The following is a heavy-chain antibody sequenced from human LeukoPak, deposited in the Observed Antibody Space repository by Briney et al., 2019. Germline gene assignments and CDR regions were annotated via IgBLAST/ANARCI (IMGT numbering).Heavy chain of an antibody. CDR2: ISYDGSNK. CDR3: ARANLWFGDALLGGMDV. CDR1: GFIFSSYA. D-gene: IGHD3-10*01. Sequence: GGSLRLSCAASGFIFSSYAMHWVRQAPGKGLEWVAVISYDGSNKYYADSVKGRLTISRDNSKNTLYLQMNSQRPEDTAVYYCARANLWFGDALLGGMDVWAKGPRSPSP. V-gene: IGHV3-30-3*01. J-gene: IGHJ6*02.